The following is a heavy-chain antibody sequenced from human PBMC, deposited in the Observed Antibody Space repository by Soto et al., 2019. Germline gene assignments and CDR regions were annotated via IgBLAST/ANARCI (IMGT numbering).Heavy chain of an antibody. CDR3: TRDLAFYGSGSYSPFDY. V-gene: IGHV3-49*03. CDR2: IRSKAYGGTT. CDR1: GFTFGDYA. D-gene: IGHD3-10*01. J-gene: IGHJ4*02. Sequence: GGSLRLSCTASGFTFGDYAMSWFRQAPGKGLEWVGFIRSKAYGGTTEYAASVKGRFTISRDDSKSIAYLQMNSLKTEDTAVYYCTRDLAFYGSGSYSPFDYWGQGTLVTVSS.